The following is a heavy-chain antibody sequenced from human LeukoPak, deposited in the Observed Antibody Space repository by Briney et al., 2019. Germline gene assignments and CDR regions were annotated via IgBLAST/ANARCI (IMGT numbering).Heavy chain of an antibody. V-gene: IGHV4-61*02. J-gene: IGHJ5*02. CDR1: GGSISSGSYY. Sequence: SETLSLTCTVSGGSISSGSYYWSWIRQPAGKGLEWIGRIYTSGSTNYNPSLKSRVTISVDTSKNQFSLKLSSVTAADTAVYYCARNIRRGNWFDPWGQGTLVTVSS. CDR2: IYTSGST. D-gene: IGHD2/OR15-2a*01. CDR3: ARNIRRGNWFDP.